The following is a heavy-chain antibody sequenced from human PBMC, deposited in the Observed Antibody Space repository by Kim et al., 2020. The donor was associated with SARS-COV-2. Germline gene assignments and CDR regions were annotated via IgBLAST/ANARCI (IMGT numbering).Heavy chain of an antibody. Sequence: SETLSLTCTVSGGSISSYYWSWIRQPPGKGLEWIGYIYYSGSTNYNPSLKSRVTISVDTSKNQFSLKLSSVTAADTAVYYCARDLGTSHWFDPWGQGTLV. V-gene: IGHV4-59*01. CDR3: ARDLGTSHWFDP. D-gene: IGHD3-16*01. CDR2: IYYSGST. CDR1: GGSISSYY. J-gene: IGHJ5*02.